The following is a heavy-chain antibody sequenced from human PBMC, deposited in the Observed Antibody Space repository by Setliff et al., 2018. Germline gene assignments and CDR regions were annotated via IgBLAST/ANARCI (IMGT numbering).Heavy chain of an antibody. D-gene: IGHD3-10*01. CDR3: ARDHLTITMVRDPLVDY. Sequence: GGSLRLSCAASGFTFSNYYMTWIRQAPGKGLEWISYISSSSSTIYYADSVKGRFTISRDNAKNSLYLQMNSLRAEDTAVYYCARDHLTITMVRDPLVDYWGQGTLVTVSS. J-gene: IGHJ4*02. CDR2: ISSSSSTI. CDR1: GFTFSNYY. V-gene: IGHV3-11*04.